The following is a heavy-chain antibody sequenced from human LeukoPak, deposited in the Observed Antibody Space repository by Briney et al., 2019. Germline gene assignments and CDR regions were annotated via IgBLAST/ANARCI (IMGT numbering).Heavy chain of an antibody. J-gene: IGHJ3*02. CDR2: IYYSGST. CDR3: ARPHSSGWYGGFDI. CDR1: GGSITGYY. D-gene: IGHD6-19*01. V-gene: IGHV4-59*08. Sequence: SETLSLTCTVSGGSITGYYWSWIRQPPGKGLEWIGYIYYSGSTSYNPSLKSRVTISLDTSKNQFSLKLRSVTAADTAVYYCARPHSSGWYGGFDIWGQGTMVTVSS.